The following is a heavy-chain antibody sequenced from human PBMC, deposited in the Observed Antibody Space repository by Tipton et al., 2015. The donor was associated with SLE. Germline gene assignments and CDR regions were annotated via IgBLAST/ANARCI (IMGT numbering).Heavy chain of an antibody. J-gene: IGHJ4*02. CDR3: ARESYGGATTFDY. D-gene: IGHD1-26*01. Sequence: LRLSCTVSGGSISSSSYYWGWIRQPPGKGLEWIGTISYSGSTYYNPSLKSRVTISVDTSKNQFSLKLSSVTAADTAVYYCARESYGGATTFDYWGQGTLVTVSS. CDR2: ISYSGST. CDR1: GGSISSSSYY. V-gene: IGHV4-39*02.